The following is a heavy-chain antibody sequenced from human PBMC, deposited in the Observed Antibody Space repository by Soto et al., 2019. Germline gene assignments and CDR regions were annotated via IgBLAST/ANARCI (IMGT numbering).Heavy chain of an antibody. D-gene: IGHD6-13*01. CDR2: ISYDGSNK. Sequence: QVQLVESGGGVVQPGRSLRLSCTASGFTFSSYAMHWVRQAPGKGLEWVAVISYDGSNKYYADSVKGRSTISRDNSKNTLYLQMNSLGAEDTAVYYCAGGGASTYSRSWYSHPFDPWGQGTLVTVSS. CDR3: AGGGASTYSRSWYSHPFDP. CDR1: GFTFSSYA. J-gene: IGHJ5*02. V-gene: IGHV3-30-3*01.